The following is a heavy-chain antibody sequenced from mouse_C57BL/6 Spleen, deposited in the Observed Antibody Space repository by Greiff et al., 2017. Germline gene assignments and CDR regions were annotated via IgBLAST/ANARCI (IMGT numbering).Heavy chain of an antibody. J-gene: IGHJ1*03. CDR1: GFTFTSYW. D-gene: IGHD1-1*01. CDR2: IDPSDSYT. V-gene: IGHV1-50*01. CDR3: ARDYDSSYEYFDV. Sequence: QVQLQQPGAELVKPGASVKLSCKASGFTFTSYWMQWVKQRPGQGLEWVGEIDPSDSYTNYNQTFKGKATFTVDKSYSTAYMQLSSLTSEDSAVYYCARDYDSSYEYFDVWGTGTTVTVSS.